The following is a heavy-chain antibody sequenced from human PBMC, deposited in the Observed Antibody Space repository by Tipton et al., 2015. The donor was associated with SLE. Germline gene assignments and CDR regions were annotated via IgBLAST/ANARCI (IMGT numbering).Heavy chain of an antibody. CDR2: IYYSGST. D-gene: IGHD4-23*01. V-gene: IGHV4-59*01. CDR1: GGSISSYY. CDR3: ARDPGSGNSDLGY. Sequence: TLSLTCTVSGGSISSYYWSWIRQPPRKGLEWIGYIYYSGSTNYNPSLKSRVTISVDTSKNQFSLKLSSVTAADTAVYYCARDPGSGNSDLGYWGQGTLVTVSS. J-gene: IGHJ4*02.